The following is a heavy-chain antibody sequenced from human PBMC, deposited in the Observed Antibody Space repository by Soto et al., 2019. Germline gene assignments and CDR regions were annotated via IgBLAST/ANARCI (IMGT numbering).Heavy chain of an antibody. V-gene: IGHV3-74*01. D-gene: IGHD6-19*01. CDR1: GFTFSSYW. Sequence: GGSLRLSCAASGFTFSSYWVHWVRQAPGKGLVWVSRINSDGSSTSYADSVKGRFTISRDNAKNTLYLQMNSLRAEDTAVYYCARFGDEEQWLVNYYYGMDVWGQGTTVTV. CDR2: INSDGSST. CDR3: ARFGDEEQWLVNYYYGMDV. J-gene: IGHJ6*02.